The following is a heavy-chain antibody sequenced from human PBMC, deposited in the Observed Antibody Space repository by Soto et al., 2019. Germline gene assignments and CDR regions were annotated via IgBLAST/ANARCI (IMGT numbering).Heavy chain of an antibody. D-gene: IGHD4-17*01. V-gene: IGHV4-4*02. J-gene: IGHJ1*01. CDR2: IYHSEST. CDR1: GGSISSKNW. CDR3: AQYGVGRYAEYFQS. Sequence: PSETLSLTCAVSGGSISSKNWWSWVRQSPGKGLEWIGEIYHSESTTYNPSLKSRVTISLDKSKNQFSLKLTSVTAADTAVYYCAQYGVGRYAEYFQSWGQGTLVTV.